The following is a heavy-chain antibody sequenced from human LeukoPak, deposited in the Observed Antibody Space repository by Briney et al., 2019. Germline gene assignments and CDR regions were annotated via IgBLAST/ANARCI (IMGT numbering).Heavy chain of an antibody. CDR1: GFTFNIYS. Sequence: GGSLRLSCAASGFTFNIYSMNWVRQAPGKGLEWIASISSGSSYINYADSVKGRFAISRDNAKKSVFLQMNSLRAEDSAVYFCTRDNELGGYKGWYFDYWGQGTLATVSS. J-gene: IGHJ4*02. D-gene: IGHD5-24*01. V-gene: IGHV3-21*01. CDR3: TRDNELGGYKGWYFDY. CDR2: ISSGSSYI.